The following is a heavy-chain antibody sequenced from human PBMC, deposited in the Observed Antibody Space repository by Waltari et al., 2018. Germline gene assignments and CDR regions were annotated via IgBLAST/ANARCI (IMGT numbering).Heavy chain of an antibody. Sequence: QVQLQASGPGLVKPSETLSLTCTVSGGSISSYYWSWVPPPPGKGLEWIGYIYYSGSTNYNPSLKSRVTISVDTSKNQFSLKLSSVTAADTAVYYCARDCSSTSCWGGMDVWGQGTTVTVSS. CDR3: ARDCSSTSCWGGMDV. CDR2: IYYSGST. V-gene: IGHV4-59*01. D-gene: IGHD2-2*01. CDR1: GGSISSYY. J-gene: IGHJ6*02.